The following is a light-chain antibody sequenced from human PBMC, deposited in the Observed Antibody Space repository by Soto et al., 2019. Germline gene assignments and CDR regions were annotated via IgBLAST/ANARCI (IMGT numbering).Light chain of an antibody. CDR1: QSISTT. Sequence: EIVLTQSPATLSVSPGEGATLSCRASQSISTTVAWYQQKPGQAPRLLIYGAYTRATGIPVRFTGSGSGTEFTLIISSLQSEDLAVYYCQQYTDWPTTVGQGTKVEIK. CDR3: QQYTDWPTT. CDR2: GAY. V-gene: IGKV3-15*01. J-gene: IGKJ1*01.